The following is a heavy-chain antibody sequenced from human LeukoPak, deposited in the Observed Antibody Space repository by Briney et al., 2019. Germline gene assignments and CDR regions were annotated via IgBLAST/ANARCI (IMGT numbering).Heavy chain of an antibody. V-gene: IGHV1-18*01. CDR1: GYTFRGYG. CDR3: ARDGGYFDY. Sequence: ASVKVSCKASGYTFRGYGFSWVRQVPGQGLEWMGWISPYNGNTNYAQRFQGRVTMTTDTSTSTAYMELRSLRFDDTAVYYCARDGGYFDYWGQGTLVTVSS. J-gene: IGHJ4*02. CDR2: ISPYNGNT.